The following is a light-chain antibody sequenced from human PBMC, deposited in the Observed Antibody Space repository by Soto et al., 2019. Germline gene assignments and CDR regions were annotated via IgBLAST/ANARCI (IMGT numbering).Light chain of an antibody. CDR2: GAS. J-gene: IGKJ4*01. CDR3: QQYGISPFT. Sequence: EIVMTQSPATLSVSPGERATLSCRASQSVSSNLAWYQQRPGQAPRLLIYGASSRATGIPDRFSGGGSETDFTLTISRLESEDSAVYYCQQYGISPFTFGGGTKVDNK. CDR1: QSVSSN. V-gene: IGKV3-20*01.